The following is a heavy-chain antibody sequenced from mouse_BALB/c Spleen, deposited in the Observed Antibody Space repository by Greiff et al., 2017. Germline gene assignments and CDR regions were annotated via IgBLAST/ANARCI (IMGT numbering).Heavy chain of an antibody. Sequence: VKLQESGAELAKPGASVKMSCKASGYTFTSYWMHWVKQRPGQGLEWIGYINPSTGYTEYNQKFKDKATLTADKSSSTAYMQLSSLTSEDSAVYYCARSGTGTLFAYWGQGTLVTVSA. J-gene: IGHJ3*01. CDR3: ARSGTGTLFAY. CDR2: INPSTGYT. D-gene: IGHD4-1*01. V-gene: IGHV1-7*01. CDR1: GYTFTSYW.